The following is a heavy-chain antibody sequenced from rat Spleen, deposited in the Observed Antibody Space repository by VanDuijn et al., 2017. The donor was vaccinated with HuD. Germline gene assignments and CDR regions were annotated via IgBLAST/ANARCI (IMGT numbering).Heavy chain of an antibody. V-gene: IGHV2-41*01. CDR3: TREGHTMDRATYWFAY. CDR2: IWNSGGT. Sequence: QVQLKESGPGLVQPSQTLSLTCTVAGFSLTSYNVYWVRQSPGKGLEWMGMIWNSGGTRYNSAPKSRLSISKDTSKSQVFLKIYSLQTEDTAIYFCTREGHTMDRATYWFAYWGQGTLVTVSS. J-gene: IGHJ3*01. CDR1: GFSLTSYN. D-gene: IGHD1-9*01.